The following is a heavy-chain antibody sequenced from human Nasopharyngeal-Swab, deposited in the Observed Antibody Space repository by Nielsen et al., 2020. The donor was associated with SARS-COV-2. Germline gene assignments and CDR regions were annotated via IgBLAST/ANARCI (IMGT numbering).Heavy chain of an antibody. CDR3: AKDEDSRPSQRGY. Sequence: GESLKISCAASGFTFSRYGMHWVRQAPGKGLEWVAFISFDGTDKYYEDSVKGRLTISRDNSKNTLSLQMNSLKFEDTAVYYCAKDEDSRPSQRGYWGQGTLVTVSS. D-gene: IGHD6-6*01. V-gene: IGHV3-30*18. J-gene: IGHJ4*02. CDR1: GFTFSRYG. CDR2: ISFDGTDK.